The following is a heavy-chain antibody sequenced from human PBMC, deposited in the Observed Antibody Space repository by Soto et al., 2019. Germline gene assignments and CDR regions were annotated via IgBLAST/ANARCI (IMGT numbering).Heavy chain of an antibody. V-gene: IGHV4-39*01. CDR2: IYYSGST. CDR3: ARVGTGTTVYYFDY. CDR1: GGSISSSSYY. J-gene: IGHJ4*02. Sequence: LSLTCTVSGGSISSSSYYWGWIRQPPGKGLEWIGSIYYSGSTYYNPSLKSRVTISVDTSKNQFSLKLSSVTAADTAVYYCARVGTGTTVYYFDYWGQGTLVTVSS. D-gene: IGHD1-7*01.